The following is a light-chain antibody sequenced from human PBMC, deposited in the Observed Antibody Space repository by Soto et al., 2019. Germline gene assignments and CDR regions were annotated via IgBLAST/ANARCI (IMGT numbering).Light chain of an antibody. Sequence: EIVLTQSPGTLSLSPGERATLSCRASQRVSSDYLAWYQQKPGQAPRLVMYGASSRATGFPDRFSGSGSGTDFTLTISRLEPEDFAVYYCQQYGSSPWTFGQGTKVEIK. CDR3: QQYGSSPWT. V-gene: IGKV3-20*01. CDR2: GAS. CDR1: QRVSSDY. J-gene: IGKJ1*01.